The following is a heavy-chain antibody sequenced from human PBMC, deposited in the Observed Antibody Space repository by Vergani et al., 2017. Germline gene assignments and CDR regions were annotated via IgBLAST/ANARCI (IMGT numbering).Heavy chain of an antibody. CDR1: GFDFSSYI. Sequence: QLVESGGGWVQPGGSLRLSCVVSGFDFSSYIMNWVRQAPGKGLEWVSFVSTGTKSQSYAESVKGRFTISRDSAKNSLYLQMDSLRAEDTAVYYCAXEYSSTSGRSFDFWVQGTKVTVSS. CDR2: VSTGTKSQ. J-gene: IGHJ3*01. CDR3: AXEYSSTSGRSFDF. D-gene: IGHD2-2*01. V-gene: IGHV3-48*01.